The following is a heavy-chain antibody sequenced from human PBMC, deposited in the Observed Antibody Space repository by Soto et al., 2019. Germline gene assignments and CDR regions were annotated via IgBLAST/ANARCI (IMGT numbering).Heavy chain of an antibody. CDR1: GFTFSSYG. J-gene: IGHJ4*02. CDR2: ISYDGSNK. D-gene: IGHD6-19*01. Sequence: CAASGFTFSSYGMHWVRQAPGKGLEWVAVISYDGSNKYYADSVKGRFTISRDNSKNTLYLQMNSLRAEDTAVYYCAKTLYSSGWAYYFDYWGQGTLVTVSS. V-gene: IGHV3-30*18. CDR3: AKTLYSSGWAYYFDY.